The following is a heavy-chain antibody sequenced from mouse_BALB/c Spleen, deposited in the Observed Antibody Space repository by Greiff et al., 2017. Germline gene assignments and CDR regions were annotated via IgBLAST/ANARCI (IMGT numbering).Heavy chain of an antibody. J-gene: IGHJ2*01. D-gene: IGHD1-1*02. V-gene: IGHV1-7*01. CDR2: INPSTGYT. Sequence: QVQLQQSGAELAKPGASVKMSCKASGYTFTSYWMHWVKQRPGQGLEWIGYINPSTGYTEYNQKFKDKATLTADKSSSTAYMQLSSLTSEDAAVYYCARRGWTADYLDYGGQGTTLTVAS. CDR3: ARRGWTADYLDY. CDR1: GYTFTSYW.